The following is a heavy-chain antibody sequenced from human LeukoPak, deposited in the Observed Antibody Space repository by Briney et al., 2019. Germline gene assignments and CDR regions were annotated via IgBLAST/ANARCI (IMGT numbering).Heavy chain of an antibody. CDR3: ARDAGYGDGNFDY. CDR1: GFTFSSYS. J-gene: IGHJ4*02. CDR2: ISSSSSYI. Sequence: GGSLRLSCAASGFTFSSYSMNWVRQAPGKGLEWVSSISSSSSYIYYADSVKGRFTISRDNAKNSLYLQMNSLRAEDTAVYYCARDAGYGDGNFDYWGQGTLVTVSS. V-gene: IGHV3-21*01. D-gene: IGHD4-17*01.